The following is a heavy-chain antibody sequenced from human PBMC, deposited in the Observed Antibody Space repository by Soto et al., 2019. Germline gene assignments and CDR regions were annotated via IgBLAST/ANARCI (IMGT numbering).Heavy chain of an antibody. J-gene: IGHJ4*02. CDR1: GYTFTSYG. V-gene: IGHV1-18*01. Sequence: ASVKVSCKASGYTFTSYGISWVRQAPGQGLEWMGWISAYNGNTNYAQKLQGRVTMTTDTSTSTAYMELRSLRSDDTAVFYCASDRSRLGAAPTAFDFWGQGTLVTVSS. CDR2: ISAYNGNT. D-gene: IGHD6-6*01. CDR3: ASDRSRLGAAPTAFDF.